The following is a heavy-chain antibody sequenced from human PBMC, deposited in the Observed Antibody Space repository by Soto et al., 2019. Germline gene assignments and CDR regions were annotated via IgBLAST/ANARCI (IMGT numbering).Heavy chain of an antibody. CDR1: GFSFSTYW. CDR2: IKKDGSET. CDR3: ASGAGWELDY. V-gene: IGHV3-7*03. Sequence: EVRLVESGGGLVQPGGSLRLSCAASGFSFSTYWTSWVRQAPGMGPEWLALIKKDGSETYYVDSVKGRFTISRDNAKNSLFLQMNSLRADDTAVYYCASGAGWELDYWGQGTLVTVSS. J-gene: IGHJ4*02. D-gene: IGHD1-26*01.